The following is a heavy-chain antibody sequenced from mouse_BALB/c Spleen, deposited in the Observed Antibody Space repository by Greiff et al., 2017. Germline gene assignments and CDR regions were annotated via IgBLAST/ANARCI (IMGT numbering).Heavy chain of an antibody. CDR2: IRNKANGYTT. J-gene: IGHJ4*01. Sequence: EVKLQESGGGLVQPGGSLRLSCATSGFTFTDYYMSWVRQPPGKALEWLGFIRNKANGYTTEYSASVKGRFTISRDNSQSILYLQMNTLRAEDSATYYCARTGEEMDYWGQGTSVTVSS. V-gene: IGHV7-3*02. CDR3: ARTGEEMDY. CDR1: GFTFTDYY.